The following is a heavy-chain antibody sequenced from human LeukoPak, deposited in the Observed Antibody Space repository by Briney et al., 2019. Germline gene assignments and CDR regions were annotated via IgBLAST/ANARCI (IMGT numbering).Heavy chain of an antibody. CDR1: GFTFSSYA. J-gene: IGHJ3*02. V-gene: IGHV3-23*01. D-gene: IGHD3-22*01. CDR2: ISGSGGST. Sequence: GGSLRLSCAASGFTFSSYAMSWVRQAPGKGLEWVSAISGSGGSTYYADSVKGRFTISRDNSKNTLYLQMNSLRAEDTAVYYCAKDNPILHYYDSSGYQGAFDIWGQGTMVTVSS. CDR3: AKDNPILHYYDSSGYQGAFDI.